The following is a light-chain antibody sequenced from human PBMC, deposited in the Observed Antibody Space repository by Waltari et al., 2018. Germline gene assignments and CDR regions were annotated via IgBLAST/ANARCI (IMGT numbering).Light chain of an antibody. V-gene: IGLV2-14*01. J-gene: IGLJ2*01. CDR2: EVS. CDR1: SSDVGGYNY. Sequence: QSALTQPASVSGSPGQSITISCTGTSSDVGGYNYVSWYQQHPGKAPKLMIYEVSNRPSGVYNRVSDSKSGNTASLTISGRQAENEADYSCSSYTSSSTFSVVFGGGTKLTVL. CDR3: SSYTSSSTFSVV.